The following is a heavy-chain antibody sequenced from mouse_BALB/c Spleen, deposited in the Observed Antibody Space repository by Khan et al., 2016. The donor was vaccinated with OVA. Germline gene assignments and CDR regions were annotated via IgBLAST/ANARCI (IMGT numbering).Heavy chain of an antibody. CDR2: IISGDIYT. CDR1: VFTFSSYG. CDR3: ARQGYGGGFAY. J-gene: IGHJ3*01. D-gene: IGHD1-1*01. Sequence: EVELVESGGDLVKPGGSLKLSCAASVFTFSSYGMSWVRQTPDKRLEWVAIIISGDIYTYYPDSVKGRFTISRDNAKNTLYLQMSSLKSEDTAMYYCARQGYGGGFAYWGQGTLVTVSA. V-gene: IGHV5-6*01.